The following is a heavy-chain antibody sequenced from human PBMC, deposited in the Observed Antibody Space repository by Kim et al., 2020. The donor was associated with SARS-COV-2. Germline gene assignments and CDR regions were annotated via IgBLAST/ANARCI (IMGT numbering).Heavy chain of an antibody. CDR1: GGSISSYY. CDR3: ARGYDSNGSYDY. D-gene: IGHD3-22*01. Sequence: SETLSLTCTVSGGSISSYYWSWIRQPPGKGLEWIGYIYYSGSTNYNPSLKSRVTISVDTSKNQFSLKLSSVTAADTAVYYCARGYDSNGSYDYWGQGTLVTVSS. CDR2: IYYSGST. V-gene: IGHV4-59*01. J-gene: IGHJ4*02.